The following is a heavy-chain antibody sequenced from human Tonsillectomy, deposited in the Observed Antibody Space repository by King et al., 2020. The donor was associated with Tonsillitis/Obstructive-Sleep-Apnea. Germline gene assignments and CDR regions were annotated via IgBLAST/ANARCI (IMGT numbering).Heavy chain of an antibody. J-gene: IGHJ6*03. V-gene: IGHV1-69*01. Sequence: QLVQSGAEVKKPGSSVKVSCKASGGTFSSYAISWVRQAPGQGLEWMGGIIPIFGTANYAQKFQGRVTITADESTSTAYMELSSLRSEDTAVYYCAREGFRYNWNYAGSYYMDVWGKGTTVTVSS. D-gene: IGHD1-7*01. CDR1: GGTFSSYA. CDR2: IIPIFGTA. CDR3: AREGFRYNWNYAGSYYMDV.